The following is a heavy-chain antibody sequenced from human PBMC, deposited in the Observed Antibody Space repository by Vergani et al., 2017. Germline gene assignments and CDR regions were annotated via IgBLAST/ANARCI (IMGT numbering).Heavy chain of an antibody. CDR2: ISGDGVMT. Sequence: EVQLLESGGDLVQPGGSLRLSCAASGFTFSSYSMNWVRQAPGKGLVWVSRISGDGVMTKYADSVQGRFTISRDNTKNTLFLQMNSLRADDTAVYFCITGTTEPYWGQGTLVTVSS. CDR1: GFTFSSYS. D-gene: IGHD4-17*01. V-gene: IGHV3-74*02. J-gene: IGHJ4*02. CDR3: ITGTTEPY.